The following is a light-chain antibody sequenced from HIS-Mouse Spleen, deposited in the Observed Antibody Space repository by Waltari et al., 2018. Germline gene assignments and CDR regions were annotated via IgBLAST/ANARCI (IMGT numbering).Light chain of an antibody. CDR3: QQYGSSFT. CDR1: QSVSSSY. V-gene: IGKV3-20*01. J-gene: IGKJ3*01. Sequence: EIVLTQSPGTLSLSPGERATLSCRASQSVSSSYLAWYQQKPGQAPRRLIYGASSRATGIPDRFSGSGSGTDFTLTISRLEPEDFAVYYCQQYGSSFTFGPGTKVDSK. CDR2: GAS.